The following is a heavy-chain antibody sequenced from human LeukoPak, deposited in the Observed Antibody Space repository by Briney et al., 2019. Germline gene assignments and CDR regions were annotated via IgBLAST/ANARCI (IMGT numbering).Heavy chain of an antibody. J-gene: IGHJ4*02. CDR3: SKSGLGGLDSTAYRFLEH. V-gene: IGHV1-2*02. CDR1: GYSFTGHY. Sequence: ASVTVSCKASGYSFTGHYLYWVRQAPGQGLEWMGWINPASGGTEYAQIFQGRVSMTTDTSTNTAYMELTGLISDDTAVYYCSKSGLGGLDSTAYRFLEHWGQGTLIAVSS. CDR2: INPASGGT. D-gene: IGHD3-22*01.